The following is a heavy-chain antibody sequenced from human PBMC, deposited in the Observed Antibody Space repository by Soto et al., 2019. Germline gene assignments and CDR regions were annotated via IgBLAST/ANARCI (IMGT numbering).Heavy chain of an antibody. D-gene: IGHD6-19*01. CDR3: ARVNSGRNWFDP. CDR2: IYFSGST. Sequence: SETLSLTCTVSGDSVSSASFYWICMRQAPGKGLEWIGFIYFSGSTNYNPSLKSRVTMSLDTSKNQFSLKLRSVTPADTAVYFCARVNSGRNWFDPWGRGTLVTVSS. V-gene: IGHV4-61*01. CDR1: GDSVSSASFY. J-gene: IGHJ5*02.